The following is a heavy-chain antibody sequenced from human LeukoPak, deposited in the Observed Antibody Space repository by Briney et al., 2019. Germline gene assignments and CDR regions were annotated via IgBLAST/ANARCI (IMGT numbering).Heavy chain of an antibody. CDR2: IYYSGST. D-gene: IGHD4-17*01. CDR3: ARVPLGYGEGFDY. V-gene: IGHV4-39*07. Sequence: SETLSLTCTVSGGSISSSSYYWGWIRQPPGKGLEWIGSIYYSGSTYYNPSLKSRVTISVDTSKNQFSLKLSSVTAADTAVYYCARVPLGYGEGFDYWGQGTLVTVSS. CDR1: GGSISSSSYY. J-gene: IGHJ4*02.